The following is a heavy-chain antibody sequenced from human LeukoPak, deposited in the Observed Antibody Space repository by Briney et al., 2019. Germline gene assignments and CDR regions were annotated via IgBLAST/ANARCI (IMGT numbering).Heavy chain of an antibody. Sequence: GRSLRVSCATPGFPFVIYAMHGVRNAPGRGRGGVASISYDGSNTHYEDSVRGRFTVSRANSNNTMYLQMNSLRTEDTAVYYCAREDGLSGRESGWFDPWGQGSLVTVSS. D-gene: IGHD2-15*01. J-gene: IGHJ5*02. CDR1: GFPFVIYA. CDR3: AREDGLSGRESGWFDP. CDR2: ISYDGSNT. V-gene: IGHV3-33*01.